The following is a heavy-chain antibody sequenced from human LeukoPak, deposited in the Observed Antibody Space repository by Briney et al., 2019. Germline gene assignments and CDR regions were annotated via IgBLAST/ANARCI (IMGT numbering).Heavy chain of an antibody. V-gene: IGHV3-74*01. CDR1: GYTFSSYW. J-gene: IGHJ4*02. CDR2: INSDGSDT. CDR3: ASIYCSGGSCSRKDFDY. Sequence: GGSLRPSCAASGYTFSSYWMHWVRQTPGKGLVWVSRINSDGSDTRYADSVKGRFTISRDNSKNTLYLQMNSLRAEDTAMYYCASIYCSGGSCSRKDFDYWGQGTLVTVSS. D-gene: IGHD2-15*01.